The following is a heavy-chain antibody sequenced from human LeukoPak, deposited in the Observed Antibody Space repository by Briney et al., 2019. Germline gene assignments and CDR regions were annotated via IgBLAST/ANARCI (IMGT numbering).Heavy chain of an antibody. CDR1: GFSFTSQG. CDR2: IWHDGSTK. Sequence: PGGSLRLSCAASGFSFTSQGMHWVRQAPGKGLEWVAVIWHDGSTKYYTDSVKGRFTISRDNAKNSLYLQMNSLRAEDTAVYYCARKPHFGVFIIIQNYYYYGRDVGAKGPRVPVPS. CDR3: ARKPHFGVFIIIQNYYYYGRDV. D-gene: IGHD3-3*01. V-gene: IGHV3-33*01. J-gene: IGHJ6*04.